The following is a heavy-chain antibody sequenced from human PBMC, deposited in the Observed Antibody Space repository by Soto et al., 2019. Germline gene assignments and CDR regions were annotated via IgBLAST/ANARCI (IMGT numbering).Heavy chain of an antibody. CDR2: IYYSGST. V-gene: IGHV4-61*01. CDR1: DGSVSSGSYY. Sequence: QVQLQESGPGLVKPSETLSLTCTVSDGSVSSGSYYWSWIRQPPGKGLEWIGYIYYSGSTNYNPSLKSRVTISVDTSKNQFSLKLSSVTAADTAVYYCARAGIQLWSSYYYYGMDVWGQGTTVTVSS. J-gene: IGHJ6*02. CDR3: ARAGIQLWSSYYYYGMDV. D-gene: IGHD5-18*01.